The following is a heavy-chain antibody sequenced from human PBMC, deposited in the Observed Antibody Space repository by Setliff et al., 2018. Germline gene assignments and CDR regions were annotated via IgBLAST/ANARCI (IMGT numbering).Heavy chain of an antibody. Sequence: ASVKVSCKTSGYPFTHQGISWVRQAPGQGLEWMGWISAYNGDSNFIQKFHDRVTMTTDRSTSTAYMELRSLGSDDTAMYYCARGGYGGYHEALDIWGQGTMVTVSS. V-gene: IGHV1-18*01. CDR3: ARGGYGGYHEALDI. D-gene: IGHD5-12*01. CDR1: GYPFTHQG. J-gene: IGHJ3*02. CDR2: ISAYNGDS.